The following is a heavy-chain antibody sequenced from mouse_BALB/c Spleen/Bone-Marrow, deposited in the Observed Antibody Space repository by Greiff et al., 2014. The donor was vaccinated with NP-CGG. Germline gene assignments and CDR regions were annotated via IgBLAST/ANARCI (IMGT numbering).Heavy chain of an antibody. CDR3: ARSSFLRSYFDY. D-gene: IGHD1-2*01. CDR1: GYTFTSYT. Sequence: VQLQQSGAELAGPGASVKMSCKASGYTFTSYTMHWVKERPGQGLEWIGYINPSTGYTNYNQKFKDKATLTADKSSSTAYMQLSSLTSEDSAVYYCARSSFLRSYFDYWGQGTTLTVSS. CDR2: INPSTGYT. J-gene: IGHJ2*01. V-gene: IGHV1-4*01.